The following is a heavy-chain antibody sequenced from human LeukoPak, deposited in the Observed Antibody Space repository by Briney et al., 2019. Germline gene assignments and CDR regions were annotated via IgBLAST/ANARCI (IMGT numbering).Heavy chain of an antibody. CDR3: ARFRAVIDYLIDY. CDR1: GYTFTGYY. CDR2: ISPNSGGT. V-gene: IGHV1-2*02. D-gene: IGHD3-10*01. J-gene: IGHJ4*02. Sequence: GASVKVSCKASGYTFTGYYMHWVRQAPGQGLEWMGWISPNSGGTNYAQKFQGRVTMTRDTSTSTAYMELSRLRSDDTAVYYCARFRAVIDYLIDYWGQGTLVTVSS.